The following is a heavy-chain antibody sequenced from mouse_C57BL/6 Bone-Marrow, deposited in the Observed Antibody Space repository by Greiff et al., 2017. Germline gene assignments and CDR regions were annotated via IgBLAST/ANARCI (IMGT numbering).Heavy chain of an antibody. J-gene: IGHJ1*03. CDR2: IDPNSGGT. V-gene: IGHV1-72*01. CDR3: AREAHWYFDV. Sequence: QVQLKQPGAELVKPGASVKLSCKASGYTFTSYWMHWVKQRPGRGLEWIGRIDPNSGGTKYNEKFKSKATLSVDKPSSTAYMQLSSLTSEDSAVYYCAREAHWYFDVCGTGTTVTVSS. D-gene: IGHD3-2*02. CDR1: GYTFTSYW.